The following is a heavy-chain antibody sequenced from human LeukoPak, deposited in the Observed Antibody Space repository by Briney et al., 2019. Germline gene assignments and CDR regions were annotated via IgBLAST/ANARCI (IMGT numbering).Heavy chain of an antibody. J-gene: IGHJ4*02. D-gene: IGHD3-22*01. CDR1: GVSISSYY. CDR2: IYYSGST. CDR3: ARVVVTANYYFDY. V-gene: IGHV4-59*01. Sequence: SETLSLTCTVSGVSISSYYWSWIRQPPGKGLEWIGYIYYSGSTNYNPSLKSRVTISVDTSKNQFSLKLSSVTAADTAVYYCARVVVTANYYFDYWGQGTLVTVSS.